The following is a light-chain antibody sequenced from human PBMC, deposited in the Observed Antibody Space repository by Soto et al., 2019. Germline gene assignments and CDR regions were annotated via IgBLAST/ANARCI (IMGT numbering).Light chain of an antibody. CDR1: QSVSSSY. J-gene: IGKJ5*01. CDR2: GAS. Sequence: EVVLTQSPVTLSLSPGERTTLSFSSSQSVSSSYLAWYQQKAGQAPRLLIYGASSRATGIPDRFSGSGSGTDFTLTISRLEPEDFAVYYCQQYGSFPITFGQGTRLEIK. CDR3: QQYGSFPIT. V-gene: IGKV3-20*01.